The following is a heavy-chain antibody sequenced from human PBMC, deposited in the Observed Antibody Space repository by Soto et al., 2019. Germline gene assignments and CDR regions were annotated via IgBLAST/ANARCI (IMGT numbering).Heavy chain of an antibody. CDR2: IYYSGST. V-gene: IGHV4-31*03. J-gene: IGHJ4*02. D-gene: IGHD2-21*02. CDR3: ARHVVVTNDGGHYFDY. CDR1: GGSISSGGYY. Sequence: SETLSLTCTVSGGSISSGGYYWSWIRQHPGKGLEWIGYIYYSGSTYYNPSLKSRVTISVDTSKNQFSLKLSSVTAADTTVYYCARHVVVTNDGGHYFDYWGQGTQVTVSS.